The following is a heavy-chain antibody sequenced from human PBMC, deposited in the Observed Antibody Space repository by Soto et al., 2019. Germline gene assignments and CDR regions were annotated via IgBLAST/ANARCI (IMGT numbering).Heavy chain of an antibody. J-gene: IGHJ5*02. CDR2: IQTSGTT. Sequence: SETLSLTCTVSGDSISTYYWNWIRQPAGKGLEWIGQIQTSGTTNYNPSLKSRVSMSLDTSKNQFSLKLTSVTAADTAVYYCARGIYSKVGATIWFDPWGQGTLVTVSS. D-gene: IGHD1-26*01. CDR1: GDSISTYY. CDR3: ARGIYSKVGATIWFDP. V-gene: IGHV4-4*07.